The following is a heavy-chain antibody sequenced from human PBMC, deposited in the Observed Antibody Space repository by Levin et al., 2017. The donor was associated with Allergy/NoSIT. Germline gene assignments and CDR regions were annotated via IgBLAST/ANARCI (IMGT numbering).Heavy chain of an antibody. J-gene: IGHJ5*02. CDR1: GDSVSSNSAA. CDR2: TYYRSKWYN. CDR3: ARDGWGVSQTYSGYDH. V-gene: IGHV6-1*01. D-gene: IGHD5-12*01. Sequence: SETLSLTCAISGDSVSSNSAAWNWIRQSPSRGLEWLGRTYYRSKWYNDYAVSVKSRITINPDTYKKQFSLQLNSVTPEDTAVYYCARDGWGVSQTYSGYDHWGQGTLVTVSS.